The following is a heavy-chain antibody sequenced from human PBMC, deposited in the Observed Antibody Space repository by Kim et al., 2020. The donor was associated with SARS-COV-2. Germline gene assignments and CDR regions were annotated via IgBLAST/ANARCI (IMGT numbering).Heavy chain of an antibody. CDR2: IKQDGSEK. V-gene: IGHV3-7*05. D-gene: IGHD2-2*01. J-gene: IGHJ6*02. Sequence: GGSLRLSCAASGFTFSSYWMSWVRQAPGKGLEWVSNIKQDGSEKYYVDSVKGRFTISRDNAKNSLYLQMNSLRAEDTAAYYCARDSAAYCSSTSCRDYGMGVWGQGATVTVSS. CDR1: GFTFSSYW. CDR3: ARDSAAYCSSTSCRDYGMGV.